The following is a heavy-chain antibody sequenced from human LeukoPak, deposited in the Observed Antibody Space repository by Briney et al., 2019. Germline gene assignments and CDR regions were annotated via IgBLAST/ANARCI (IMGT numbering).Heavy chain of an antibody. J-gene: IGHJ3*02. CDR2: ISSSSSYI. D-gene: IGHD3-3*01. CDR3: ARDEVTIFGVVTAEAFDI. V-gene: IGHV3-21*01. CDR1: GFTFSSYS. Sequence: GGSLSLSCAASGFTFSSYSRNRVRQAPWKGLEWVSSISSSSSYIYYADSVKGRFTIYRDNAKNSLYLQMNSLRAEGTAVYYCARDEVTIFGVVTAEAFDIWGQGTMVTVSS.